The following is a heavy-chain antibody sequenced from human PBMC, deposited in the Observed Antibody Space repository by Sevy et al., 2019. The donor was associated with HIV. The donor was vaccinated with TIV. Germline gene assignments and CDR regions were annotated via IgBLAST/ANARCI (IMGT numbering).Heavy chain of an antibody. V-gene: IGHV1-24*01. J-gene: IGHJ4*02. CDR1: GYTLTQLS. D-gene: IGHD3-22*01. CDR3: ATTKDYYENSGCPFDY. CDR2: FDPEDGET. Sequence: ASVKVSCKVFGYTLTQLSMHWVRQAPGKGLEWMGSFDPEDGETLYAQKLQGRVTLTEDTSADTAYMELNKLRSEDTAVYYCATTKDYYENSGCPFDYWGQGTLVTVSS.